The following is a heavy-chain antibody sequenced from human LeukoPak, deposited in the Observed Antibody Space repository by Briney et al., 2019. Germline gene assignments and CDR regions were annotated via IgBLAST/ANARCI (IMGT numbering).Heavy chain of an antibody. J-gene: IGHJ4*02. D-gene: IGHD3-3*01. CDR2: IKLDGSEK. CDR3: ARDQYDTWSRRGNFDS. V-gene: IGHV3-7*03. Sequence: GGSLRLSCVASGFTFGKYWMSWVRQAPGKGLEWVANIKLDGSEKNYVDSVKGRFTISRDNTKNSPYLQMNSLRAEDTAVFYCARDQYDTWSRRGNFDSWGQGTLVIVSS. CDR1: GFTFGKYW.